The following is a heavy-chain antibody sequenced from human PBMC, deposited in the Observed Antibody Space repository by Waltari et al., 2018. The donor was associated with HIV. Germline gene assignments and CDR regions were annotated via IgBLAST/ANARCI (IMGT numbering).Heavy chain of an antibody. CDR1: GFTFSSYS. CDR3: AGNHSGPTGGFDY. CDR2: ISSSSYI. D-gene: IGHD6-19*01. V-gene: IGHV3-21*01. J-gene: IGHJ4*02. Sequence: EVQLVESGGGLVKPGGSLRLSCAASGFTFSSYSMNWVRQAPGKGLEWVSSISSSSYIYYADSVKGRFTISRDNAKNSLYLQMNSLRAEDTAVYYCAGNHSGPTGGFDYWGQGTLVTVSS.